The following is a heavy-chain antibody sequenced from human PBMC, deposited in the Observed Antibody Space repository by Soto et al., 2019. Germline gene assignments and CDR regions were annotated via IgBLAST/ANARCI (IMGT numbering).Heavy chain of an antibody. J-gene: IGHJ6*02. Sequence: QVQLQESGPGLVKPSQTLSLTCTVSGCSISSGGYYWSWIRQHPGKGLEWIGYIDYSGSTYYNPALKSRVTISVDTSKNQSSLKLRSVTDADTAVYYCARGPLLWFGELPCADGMDVWCQGTTVTVSS. D-gene: IGHD3-10*01. CDR3: ARGPLLWFGELPCADGMDV. V-gene: IGHV4-31*03. CDR2: IDYSGST. CDR1: GCSISSGGYY.